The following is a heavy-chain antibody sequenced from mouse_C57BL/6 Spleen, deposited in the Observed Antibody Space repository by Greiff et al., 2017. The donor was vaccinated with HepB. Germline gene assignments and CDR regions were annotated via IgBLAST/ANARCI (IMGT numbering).Heavy chain of an antibody. CDR1: GYTFTSYW. V-gene: IGHV1-50*01. Sequence: VQLQQPGAELVKPGASVKLSCKASGYTFTSYWMQWVKQRPGQGLEWIGEIDPSDSYTNYNQKFKGKATLTVDTSSSTAYMQLSSLTSEDSAVYYCASYDYDFDYWCQGTTLTVSS. CDR3: ASYDYDFDY. D-gene: IGHD2-4*01. J-gene: IGHJ2*01. CDR2: IDPSDSYT.